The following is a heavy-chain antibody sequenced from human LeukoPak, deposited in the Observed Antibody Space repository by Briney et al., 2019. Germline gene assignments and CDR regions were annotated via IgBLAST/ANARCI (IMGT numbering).Heavy chain of an antibody. V-gene: IGHV1-8*01. J-gene: IGHJ3*02. Sequence: ASVKVSCKTSGFTFANYGINWVRQATGQGLEWMGWMNPNSGNTGYAQKFQGRVTMTRNTSISTAYMELGSLRSEDTAVYYCASGPYYYDSSGFAFDIWGQGTTVTVSS. CDR3: ASGPYYYDSSGFAFDI. CDR1: GFTFANYG. D-gene: IGHD3-22*01. CDR2: MNPNSGNT.